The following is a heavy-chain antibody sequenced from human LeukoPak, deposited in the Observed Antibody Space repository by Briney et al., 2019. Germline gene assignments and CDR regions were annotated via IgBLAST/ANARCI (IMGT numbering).Heavy chain of an antibody. Sequence: GGSLRLSCAASGFTFNSYAMHWVRQAPGKGLELAAVISDDGSSENYADSVKGRFTISRDDSRNTLYLQMNSLRGDDTAVYYCAKDVGKWESLHFFDYWGQGTLVTVSS. CDR2: ISDDGSSE. CDR1: GFTFNSYA. J-gene: IGHJ4*02. CDR3: AKDVGKWESLHFFDY. V-gene: IGHV3-30-3*01. D-gene: IGHD1-26*01.